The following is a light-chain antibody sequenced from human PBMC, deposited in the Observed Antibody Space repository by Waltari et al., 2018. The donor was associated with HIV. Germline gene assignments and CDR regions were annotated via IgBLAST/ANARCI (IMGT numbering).Light chain of an antibody. CDR1: QNVDAH. V-gene: IGKV3D-15*01. Sequence: TQSPATISVSPGGRVTVSCRARQNVDAHLAWYQQKPGQSPRLLIYHSSVRAAGVPTRFGGAGSATNFTLTITSLQSEDFALYFCQQYHHWPPLTFGGGSRVELK. CDR3: QQYHHWPPLT. CDR2: HSS. J-gene: IGKJ4*01.